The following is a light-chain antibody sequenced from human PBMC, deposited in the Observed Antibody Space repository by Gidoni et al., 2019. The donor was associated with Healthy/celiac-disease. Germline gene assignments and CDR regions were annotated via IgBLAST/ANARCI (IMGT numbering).Light chain of an antibody. CDR3: QQYNNWPPYT. J-gene: IGKJ2*01. CDR1: QSVSSN. Sequence: EIVMTQSPATLSVSPGQRATLPCRASQSVSSNLAWYQQKPGQAPRLLIYGASTRATGNPARFSGSGSGTEFTLTISSLQSEDFAVYYCQQYNNWPPYTFGQGTKLEIK. V-gene: IGKV3-15*01. CDR2: GAS.